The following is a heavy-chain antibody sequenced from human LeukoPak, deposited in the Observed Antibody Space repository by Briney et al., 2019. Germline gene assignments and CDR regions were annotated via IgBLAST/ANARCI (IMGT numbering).Heavy chain of an antibody. CDR2: INHSGST. J-gene: IGHJ4*02. CDR3: ARRNSCGGDCYGGGSDY. V-gene: IGHV4-34*01. Sequence: SETLSLTCAVYGGSFSGYYWSRIRQPPGKGLEWIGEINHSGSTNYNPSLKSRVTISVDTSKNQFSLKLSSVTAADTAVYYCARRNSCGGDCYGGGSDYWGQGTLVTVSS. D-gene: IGHD2-21*02. CDR1: GGSFSGYY.